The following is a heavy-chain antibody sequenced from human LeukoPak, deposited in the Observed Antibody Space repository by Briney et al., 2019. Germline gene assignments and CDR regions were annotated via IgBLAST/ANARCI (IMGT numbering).Heavy chain of an antibody. Sequence: PGGSLRLSCAASGFTFASYAMTWGRQAPGKGLEWVSSISADGSTYYADSVKGRFTISRDNSRDTFFLEMNSLRAEDTALYYCVACSSASCYGDRFDPWGQGTLVTVSS. V-gene: IGHV3-23*01. CDR3: VACSSASCYGDRFDP. CDR1: GFTFASYA. D-gene: IGHD2-2*01. J-gene: IGHJ5*02. CDR2: ISADGST.